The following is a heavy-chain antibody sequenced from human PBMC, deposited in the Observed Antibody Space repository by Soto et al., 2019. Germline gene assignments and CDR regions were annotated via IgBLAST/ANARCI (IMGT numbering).Heavy chain of an antibody. J-gene: IGHJ5*02. CDR2: INPNSGGT. Sequence: QVQLVQSGAEVKKPGASVKVSCKASGYTFTGYYMHWVRQAPGQGLEWMGWINPNSGGTNYAQKLQGWVNMTRDTSTSTAYMGLSRLRCDDTAVYYCARGYYYGAGSYYTERWCDPWGQGTLVTVSS. V-gene: IGHV1-2*04. CDR3: ARGYYYGAGSYYTERWCDP. D-gene: IGHD3-10*01. CDR1: GYTFTGYY.